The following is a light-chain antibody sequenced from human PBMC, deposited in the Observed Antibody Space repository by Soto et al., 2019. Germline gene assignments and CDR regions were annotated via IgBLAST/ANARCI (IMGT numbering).Light chain of an antibody. CDR1: QSVVTS. Sequence: DIQMTQSPSSLSASVGDRVTITCRASQSVVTSLNWYQQKAGEAPKLLIYGASSLQSGVPSRFTGSGAGTDFTFTISSLQPEDFATYYCQQSYTTPLTFGGGTKVEIK. CDR3: QQSYTTPLT. CDR2: GAS. V-gene: IGKV1-39*01. J-gene: IGKJ4*01.